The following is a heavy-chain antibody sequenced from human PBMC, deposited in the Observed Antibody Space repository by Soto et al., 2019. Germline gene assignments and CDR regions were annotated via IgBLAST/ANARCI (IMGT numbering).Heavy chain of an antibody. CDR1: GYTFTSYD. D-gene: IGHD2-2*01. V-gene: IGHV1-8*01. Sequence: VKVSCKASGYTFTSYDINWVRQATGQGLEWMGWMNPNSGNTGYAQKFQGRVTMTRNTSISTAYMELSSLRSEDTAVYYCARVGVVPAAIYYYYMDVWGKGTTVTVSS. CDR3: ARVGVVPAAIYYYYMDV. J-gene: IGHJ6*03. CDR2: MNPNSGNT.